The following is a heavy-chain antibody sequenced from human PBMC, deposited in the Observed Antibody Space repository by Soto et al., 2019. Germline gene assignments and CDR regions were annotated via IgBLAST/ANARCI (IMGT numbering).Heavy chain of an antibody. J-gene: IGHJ5*02. CDR1: GGSISSSNYY. CDR2: IYYSGST. Sequence: QLPLQESGPGLVKPSETLSLTCTVSGGSISSSNYYWGWIRQPPGKGLEWIGSIYYSGSTYYNPSLKSRVTLSVDTSKNQFSLKLSSVPAADTAVYYCATQEVGGSYVYTFDPWGQGTLVTVSS. V-gene: IGHV4-39*01. D-gene: IGHD1-26*01. CDR3: ATQEVGGSYVYTFDP.